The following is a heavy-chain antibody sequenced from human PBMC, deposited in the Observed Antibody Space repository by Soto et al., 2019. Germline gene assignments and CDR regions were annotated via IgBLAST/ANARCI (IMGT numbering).Heavy chain of an antibody. CDR3: AITTTYTAMAHPGYYYGMDV. D-gene: IGHD5-18*01. J-gene: IGHJ6*02. Sequence: SATQSLTYTVSGGNISSSTNYWGWIRQPPGHALEFIGQIYYTGNTYYNPSLKSRVTISVDTSKNQFSLKLSSVTAADTAVYYCAITTTYTAMAHPGYYYGMDVWGQGTTVTVSS. V-gene: IGHV4-39*07. CDR2: IYYTGNT. CDR1: GGNISSSTNY.